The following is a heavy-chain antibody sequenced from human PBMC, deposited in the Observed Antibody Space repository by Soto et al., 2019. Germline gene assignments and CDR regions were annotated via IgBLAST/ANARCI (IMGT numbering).Heavy chain of an antibody. V-gene: IGHV4-39*01. J-gene: IGHJ4*02. Sequence: SETLSLTCRVSDGSMNSDSSYWGWIRQPPGKGLEWIGVINHSGSTYHNLSVKGRVTMSVDASRNQFSLKLTYMTPAETAVYYGASLGAYVSVGYYYFLDSWGQGTLVTVSS. D-gene: IGHD3-22*01. CDR3: ASLGAYVSVGYYYFLDS. CDR2: INHSGST. CDR1: DGSMNSDSSY.